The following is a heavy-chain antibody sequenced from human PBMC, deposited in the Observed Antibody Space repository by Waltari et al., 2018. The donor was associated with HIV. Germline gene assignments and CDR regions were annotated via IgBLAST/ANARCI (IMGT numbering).Heavy chain of an antibody. CDR2: INPDGNTI. CDR3: VKDMFGEYDY. CDR1: GFSVSRYW. J-gene: IGHJ4*02. D-gene: IGHD3-10*02. V-gene: IGHV3-74*01. Sequence: EVQLVQSGGGLVQPGGSRRLSCAASGFSVSRYWMHWVRQIPGQGLVWVSRINPDGNTINYADSVRGRFTNSRDYAKKTLYLQMNSLRDEDTAMYYCVKDMFGEYDYWGQGTLVTVSS.